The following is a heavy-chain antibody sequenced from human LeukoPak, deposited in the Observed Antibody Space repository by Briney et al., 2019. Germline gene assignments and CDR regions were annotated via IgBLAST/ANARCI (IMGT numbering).Heavy chain of an antibody. Sequence: SVKVSCKASGXXXXXXAXXWVRQAPGXXXXXXXXXIPXXXIANYAQKFQGRVTITADKSTSTAYMELSSLRSEDTAVYYCARDSRGVTIFGVVIMGMDVWGQGTTVTVSS. CDR1: GXXXXXXA. CDR3: ARDSRGVTIFGVVIMGMDV. J-gene: IGHJ6*02. V-gene: IGHV1-69*04. D-gene: IGHD3-3*01. CDR2: XIPXXXIA.